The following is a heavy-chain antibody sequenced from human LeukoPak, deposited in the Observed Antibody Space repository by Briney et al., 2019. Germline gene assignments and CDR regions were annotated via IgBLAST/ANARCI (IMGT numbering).Heavy chain of an antibody. Sequence: PSETLSLTCAVSGGSFSGYYWSWIRQPPGKGLEWIGEINHGGSTNYNPSLKSRVTISVDTSKNQFSLKMCSVTAADTAVYYCARVRATRPVYYYYMDVWGKGTTVTVSS. CDR1: GGSFSGYY. CDR2: INHGGST. J-gene: IGHJ6*03. V-gene: IGHV4-34*01. CDR3: ARVRATRPVYYYYMDV. D-gene: IGHD6-6*01.